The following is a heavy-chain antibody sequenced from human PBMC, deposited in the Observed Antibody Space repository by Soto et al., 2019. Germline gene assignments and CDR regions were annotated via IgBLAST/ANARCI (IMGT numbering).Heavy chain of an antibody. V-gene: IGHV3-30*18. CDR1: GFTFSSYG. CDR2: ISYDGSNK. J-gene: IGHJ6*02. CDR3: VKDGSSGWPYYYGLDV. D-gene: IGHD6-19*01. Sequence: GGSLRLSCAASGFTFSSYGMHWVRQAPGKGLEWVAVISYDGSNKYYADSVKGRFTISRDNSKNTLYLQMSSLRAEDTAVYYCVKDGSSGWPYYYGLDVWGQGTTVTDSS.